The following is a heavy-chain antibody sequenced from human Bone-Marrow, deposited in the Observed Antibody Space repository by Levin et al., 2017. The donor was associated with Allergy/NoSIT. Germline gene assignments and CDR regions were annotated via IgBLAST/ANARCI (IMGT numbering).Heavy chain of an antibody. J-gene: IGHJ6*03. CDR1: GVTFSSYV. D-gene: IGHD2-2*01. CDR2: IIPIYGTA. Sequence: SVKVSCKASGVTFSSYVLSWVRQAPGQGLEWMGGIIPIYGTANYAQKFRGRVTITADESTSTAYMEVSSLRSEDTAVYYCAMPGSTSLYGAYYYPMDVWGKGTTVTVSS. V-gene: IGHV1-69*13. CDR3: AMPGSTSLYGAYYYPMDV.